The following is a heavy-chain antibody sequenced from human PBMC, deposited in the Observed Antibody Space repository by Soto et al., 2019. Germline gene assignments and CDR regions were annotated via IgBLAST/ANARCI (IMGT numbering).Heavy chain of an antibody. V-gene: IGHV3-30*18. D-gene: IGHD1-1*01. CDR1: GFAFSSFG. CDR2: ISHDGSKK. Sequence: PGGSLRLSCVASGFAFSSFGMHWVRQAPGKGLEWVAFISHDGSKKKFVDSVKGRFTISRGDSGNTLYLQMNSLRADDTAVYFCAKDWNDANYDYGTDVWGQGTTVTVSS. J-gene: IGHJ6*02. CDR3: AKDWNDANYDYGTDV.